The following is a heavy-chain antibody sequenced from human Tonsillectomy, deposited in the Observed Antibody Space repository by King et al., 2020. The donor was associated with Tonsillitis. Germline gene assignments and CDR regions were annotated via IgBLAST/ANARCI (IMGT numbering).Heavy chain of an antibody. D-gene: IGHD3-16*01. V-gene: IGHV3-9*01. CDR3: AKDRDYALDV. J-gene: IGHJ6*04. CDR1: GFPFVDYD. CDR2: INWKSGSI. Sequence: VQLVESGGVLVQPGRSLRLSCAVSGFPFVDYDMHWVRQATGEGLECGSGINWKSGSIVYAHSVKGRFTISRDNAKNSLNLQMNSLRGEDTSLYYCAKDRDYALDVWGKGTTVTVSS.